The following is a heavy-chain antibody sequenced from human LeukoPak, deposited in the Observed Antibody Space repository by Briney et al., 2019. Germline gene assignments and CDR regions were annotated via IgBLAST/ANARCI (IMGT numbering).Heavy chain of an antibody. J-gene: IGHJ1*01. CDR2: INPNSGGT. D-gene: IGHD2-21*01. Sequence: ASVKVSCKASGYTFTGYYMHWVRRAPGQGLEWMGRINPNSGGTNYAQKFQGRVTMTRDTSISTAYMELSRLRSDDTAVYYCARAIGYGNKQLWDFQHWGQGTLVTVSS. CDR3: ARAIGYGNKQLWDFQH. CDR1: GYTFTGYY. V-gene: IGHV1-2*06.